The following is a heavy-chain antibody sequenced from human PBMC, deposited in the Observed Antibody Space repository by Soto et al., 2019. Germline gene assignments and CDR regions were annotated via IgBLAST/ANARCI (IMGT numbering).Heavy chain of an antibody. CDR2: ISAYNGNT. D-gene: IGHD2-15*01. J-gene: IGHJ3*02. CDR3: ARVLGYCSGGSCYRNGAFDI. CDR1: GYTFTSYG. Sequence: GASVKVSCKASGYTFTSYGISWVRQAPGQGLEWMGWISAYNGNTNYAQKLQGRVTMTTDTSTSTAYMELRSLRSDDTAVYYCARVLGYCSGGSCYRNGAFDIWGQGTMVTVSS. V-gene: IGHV1-18*01.